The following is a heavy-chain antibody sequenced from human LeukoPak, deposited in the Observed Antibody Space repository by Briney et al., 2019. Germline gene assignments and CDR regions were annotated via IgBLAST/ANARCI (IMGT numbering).Heavy chain of an antibody. Sequence: PGGSLRLSCAASGFTFSSYAMSWVRQAPGKGLEWVAVISYDGSNKYYADSVKGRFTISRDNSKNTLYLQMNSLRAEDTAVYYCARAKGSGWYNWFDPWGQGTLVTVSS. CDR2: ISYDGSNK. CDR3: ARAKGSGWYNWFDP. V-gene: IGHV3-30*03. D-gene: IGHD6-19*01. J-gene: IGHJ5*02. CDR1: GFTFSSYA.